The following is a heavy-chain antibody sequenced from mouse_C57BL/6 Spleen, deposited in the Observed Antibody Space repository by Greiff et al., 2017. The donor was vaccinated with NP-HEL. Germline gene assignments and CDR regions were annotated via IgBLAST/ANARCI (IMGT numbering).Heavy chain of an antibody. V-gene: IGHV1-55*01. CDR2: IYPGSGST. J-gene: IGHJ2*01. CDR1: GFTFTSYW. CDR3: AREGDNNYGLGY. Sequence: QVQLQQPGAELVQPGAAVKMSFTASGFTFTSYWLTWVKQRPGQGLAWIGVIYPGSGSTNYNELFESKATLTAEKASSTAYMQLSSLTSEDSAVYFCAREGDNNYGLGYWGQGTTLTVSS. D-gene: IGHD2-5*01.